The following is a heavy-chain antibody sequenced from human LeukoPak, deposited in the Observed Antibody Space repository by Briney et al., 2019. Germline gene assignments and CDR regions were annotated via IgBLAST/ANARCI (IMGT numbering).Heavy chain of an antibody. J-gene: IGHJ4*02. CDR1: GFTFSSYS. CDR3: AKAGYYYGSGSYYNY. Sequence: GGSLRLSCAASGFTFSSYSMNWVRQAPGKGLEWVSAISGSGGSTYHADSVKGRFTISRDNSKNTLYLQMNSLRAEDTAVYYCAKAGYYYGSGSYYNYWGQGTLVTVSS. CDR2: ISGSGGST. D-gene: IGHD3-10*01. V-gene: IGHV3-23*01.